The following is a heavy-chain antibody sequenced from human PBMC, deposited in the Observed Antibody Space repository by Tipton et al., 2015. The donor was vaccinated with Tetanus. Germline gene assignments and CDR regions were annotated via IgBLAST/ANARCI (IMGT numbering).Heavy chain of an antibody. V-gene: IGHV4-34*01. J-gene: IGHJ4*02. D-gene: IGHD2-15*01. CDR1: GGSFSGYY. CDR3: ARAGGTVVVHQNLQSFDY. Sequence: TLSLTCAVYGGSFSGYYWSWIRQPPGKGLEWIGEINHSGSTNYNPSLKSRVTISVDTSKNQFSLKLSSVTAADTAVYYCARAGGTVVVHQNLQSFDYWGQGTLVTVSS. CDR2: INHSGST.